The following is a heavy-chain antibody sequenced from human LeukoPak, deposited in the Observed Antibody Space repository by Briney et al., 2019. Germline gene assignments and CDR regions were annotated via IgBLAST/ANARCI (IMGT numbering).Heavy chain of an antibody. V-gene: IGHV4-4*07. D-gene: IGHD6-13*01. J-gene: IGHJ4*02. CDR1: GGSISGYY. Sequence: SETLSLACTVSGGSISGYYWSWIRQPAGKGLEWIGRIYTSGSTNYNPSLKSRVTMSVDTSKNQFSLKLSSVTAADTAVYYCARVRSSWYYFDYWGQGTLVTVSS. CDR3: ARVRSSWYYFDY. CDR2: IYTSGST.